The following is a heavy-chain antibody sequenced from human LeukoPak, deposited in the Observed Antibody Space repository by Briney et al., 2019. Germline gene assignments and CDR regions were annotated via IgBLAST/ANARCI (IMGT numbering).Heavy chain of an antibody. CDR2: INYNGDDT. CDR1: GFNFDDYG. V-gene: IGHV3-20*04. CDR3: ARDKVGGSNDF. Sequence: GGSLRLSCVVSGFNFDDYGMNWVRQAPGKGLECVSGINYNGDDTFYVDSVKGRFTISRDNLKNSLYLYMSSLRVDDTAVYYCARDKVGGSNDFWGQGTLVTVSS. D-gene: IGHD2-15*01. J-gene: IGHJ4*02.